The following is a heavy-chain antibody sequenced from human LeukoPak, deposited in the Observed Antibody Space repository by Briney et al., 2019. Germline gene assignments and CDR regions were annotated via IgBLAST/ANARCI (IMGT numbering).Heavy chain of an antibody. CDR1: GGSISSYY. Sequence: PSVTLSLTCTVSGGSISSYYWSWIRQPPGKGLEWIGYIYTSGSTNYNPSLKSRVTISVDTSKNQFSLKLSSVTAADTAVYYCARHRYSSSWYVWGQGTLVTVSS. CDR2: IYTSGST. CDR3: ARHRYSSSWYV. V-gene: IGHV4-4*09. D-gene: IGHD6-13*01. J-gene: IGHJ4*02.